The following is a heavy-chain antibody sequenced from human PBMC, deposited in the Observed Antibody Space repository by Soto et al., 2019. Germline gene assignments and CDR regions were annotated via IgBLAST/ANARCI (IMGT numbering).Heavy chain of an antibody. Sequence: PSETVSLTCAVSGCSIGTSAYYWGLIRQAPGKGLEWIGSINHSGNTYLSPSLKDRVTMSVDTSKKSFSLKLRSATAADTGLYYCSRRATEGFDPWGQGTMVTVSS. CDR3: SRRATEGFDP. J-gene: IGHJ5*02. CDR1: GCSIGTSAYY. CDR2: INHSGNT. V-gene: IGHV4-39*01.